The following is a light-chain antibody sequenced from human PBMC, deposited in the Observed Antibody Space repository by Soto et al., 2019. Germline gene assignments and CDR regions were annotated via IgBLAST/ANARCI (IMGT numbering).Light chain of an antibody. V-gene: IGKV3-11*01. CDR2: DAS. CDR3: QQRSNWPVT. J-gene: IGKJ1*01. CDR1: QSVSSY. Sequence: EIVLTQSPATLSLSPGERATLSCRASQSVSSYLAWYQQKPGQAPRLLIYDASNRATGIPARFSGSGSGTDSTLTISSLEPEDFAVYFCQQRSNWPVTFGQGTKVDI.